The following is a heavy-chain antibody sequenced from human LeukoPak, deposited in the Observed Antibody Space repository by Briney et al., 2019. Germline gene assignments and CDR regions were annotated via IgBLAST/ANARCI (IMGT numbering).Heavy chain of an antibody. CDR2: INWNGGST. CDR3: ARDHIAARPQGIYYMDV. J-gene: IGHJ6*03. V-gene: IGHV3-20*04. CDR1: GFTLDDYG. Sequence: PGGSLRLSCAASGFTLDDYGMSWVRQAPGKGLEWVSGINWNGGSTGYADSVKGRFTISRDNAKNSLYLQMNSLRAEDTALYYCARDHIAARPQGIYYMDVWGKGTTVTVSS. D-gene: IGHD6-6*01.